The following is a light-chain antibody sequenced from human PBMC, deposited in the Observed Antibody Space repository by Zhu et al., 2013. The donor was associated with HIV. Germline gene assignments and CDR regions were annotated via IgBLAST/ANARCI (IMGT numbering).Light chain of an antibody. CDR2: EVI. CDR1: SSDVGGYNY. Sequence: QSALTQPASVSGSPGQSITISCTGTSSDVGGYNYVSWYQQHPGKAPKLMIYEVINRPSGVSHRFSGSKSGNTASLTISGLQADDEADYYCSSYTSSSTVVFGGGTKVTVL. V-gene: IGLV2-14*01. J-gene: IGLJ2*01. CDR3: SSYTSSSTVV.